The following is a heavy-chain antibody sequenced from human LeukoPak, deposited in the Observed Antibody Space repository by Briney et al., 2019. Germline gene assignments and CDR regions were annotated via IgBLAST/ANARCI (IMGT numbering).Heavy chain of an antibody. CDR3: ARRKGDTAMAYYYYYMDV. V-gene: IGHV4-59*01. CDR2: IYYSGST. J-gene: IGHJ6*03. Sequence: SETLSLTCTASGGSISSYYWSWIRQPPGKGLEWIGYIYYSGSTNYNPSLKSRVTISVDTSKNQFSLKLSSVTAADTAVYYCARRKGDTAMAYYYYYMDVWGKGTTVTVSS. CDR1: GGSISSYY. D-gene: IGHD5-18*01.